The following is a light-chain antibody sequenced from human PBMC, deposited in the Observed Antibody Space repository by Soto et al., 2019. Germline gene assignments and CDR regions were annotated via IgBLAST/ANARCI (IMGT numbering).Light chain of an antibody. CDR3: QQYDNLPRS. CDR1: QDISNY. Sequence: DIQMTQSPSSLSASVGARVPITCQASQDISNYLNWYQQKPGKAPKLLIYDASNLETGVPSRFSGSGSGTDFTFTISSLQPEDIATYYCQQYDNLPRSFGQGTRLEIK. CDR2: DAS. J-gene: IGKJ5*01. V-gene: IGKV1-33*01.